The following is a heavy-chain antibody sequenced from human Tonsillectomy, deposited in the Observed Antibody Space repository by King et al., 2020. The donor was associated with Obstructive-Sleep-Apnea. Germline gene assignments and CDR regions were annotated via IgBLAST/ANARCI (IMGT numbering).Heavy chain of an antibody. J-gene: IGHJ4*02. CDR1: GASFSSYY. V-gene: IGHV4-59*01. CDR2: FHDSGST. D-gene: IGHD2-15*01. CDR3: ARDSSYCSGGSCYSADFDY. Sequence: QPQESGPGLVKPSETLSLTCTVSGASFSSYYWSWIRQPPGKGLEWIGNFHDSGSTNYSPSLKRRVTISVDTSNNQFSLKLSSVTAADTAVYYCARDSSYCSGGSCYSADFDYWGQGTLVTVSS.